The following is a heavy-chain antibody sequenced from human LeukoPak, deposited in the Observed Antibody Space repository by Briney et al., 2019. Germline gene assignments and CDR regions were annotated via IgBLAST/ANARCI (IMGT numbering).Heavy chain of an antibody. V-gene: IGHV4-39*01. CDR3: ARRRYYDGSGYLE. J-gene: IGHJ1*01. D-gene: IGHD3-22*01. CDR1: GDSVSRCDSY. CDR2: IYYSGRT. Sequence: SETLSLTCSVSGDSVSRCDSYWDWIRQPPGEGLEWFGTIYYSGRTSYSPSLKSRATMSVDPPNNQFSLNLRSATAAETAVYYCARRRYYDGSGYLEWGQGTLLSVSS.